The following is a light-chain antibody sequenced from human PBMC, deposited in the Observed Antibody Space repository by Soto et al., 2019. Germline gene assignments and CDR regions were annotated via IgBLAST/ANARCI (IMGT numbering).Light chain of an antibody. CDR1: QSVGSS. J-gene: IGKJ3*01. V-gene: IGKV3-11*01. CDR3: QQRSNWPPEVT. CDR2: DAS. Sequence: EIVLTQSPDTLSLSPGERATLSCRASQSVGSSLAWYQQKPGQAPRLLIYDASNRATGIPARFSGSGSGTDFPLTISSLEPEDVAVYYCQQRSNWPPEVTFGPGTKVDIK.